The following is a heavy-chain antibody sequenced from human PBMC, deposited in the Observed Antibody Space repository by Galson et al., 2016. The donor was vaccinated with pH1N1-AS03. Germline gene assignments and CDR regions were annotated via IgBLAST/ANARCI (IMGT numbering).Heavy chain of an antibody. CDR1: GFTFSTHT. Sequence: SLRLSCAASGFTFSTHTINWVRQAPGKGLEWVSSISTSSLHKYYADSVKGRFTISRDASKNTVYLHMNSLRADDTAVYYCATYRRYYDFWGQGTLITVSS. CDR2: ISTSSLHK. CDR3: ATYRRYYDF. D-gene: IGHD3-3*01. V-gene: IGHV3-21*01. J-gene: IGHJ4*02.